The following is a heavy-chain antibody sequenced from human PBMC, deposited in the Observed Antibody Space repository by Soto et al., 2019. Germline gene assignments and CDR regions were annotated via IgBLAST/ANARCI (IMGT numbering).Heavy chain of an antibody. J-gene: IGHJ4*02. CDR2: ISTSGSTI. CDR1: GFTFSSYE. Sequence: PGGSLRLSCAASGFTFSSYEMNWVRQAPGKGLEWVAYISTSGSTIYYADSLKGRFTISRDNAKNSLNLQIDSLSAKDTAIYYCAREVERGIWIDYWGQGTLVTVSS. V-gene: IGHV3-48*03. CDR3: AREVERGIWIDY. D-gene: IGHD3-16*01.